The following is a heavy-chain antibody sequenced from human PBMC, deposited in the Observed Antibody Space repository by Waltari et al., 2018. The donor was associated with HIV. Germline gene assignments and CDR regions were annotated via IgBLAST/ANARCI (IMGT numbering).Heavy chain of an antibody. CDR1: GFTFSSYW. D-gene: IGHD6-13*01. J-gene: IGHJ4*02. V-gene: IGHV3-7*01. CDR2: RKQDGSEI. CDR3: ARRGGRSSPLGY. Sequence: EVQLVESGGGLVQPGGSLRLSCAASGFTFSSYWMSWFRQAPGKGLEVVANRKQDGSEIYYVDSVKGRFTISRDNAKNSLYLQMNSLRAEDTAVYFCARRGGRSSPLGYWGQGTLVTVSS.